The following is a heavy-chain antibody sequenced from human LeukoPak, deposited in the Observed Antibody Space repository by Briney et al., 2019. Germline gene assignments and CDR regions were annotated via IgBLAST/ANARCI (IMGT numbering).Heavy chain of an antibody. D-gene: IGHD4-17*01. J-gene: IGHJ4*02. CDR2: ISYDGSIK. Sequence: GRSLRLSCAASGFTFSSYGVHWVRQAPGKGLEWVAVISYDGSIKYYADSVKGRFTVSKDNSKNTLHLQMNSLRAEDTALYYCAKDLTKVTFGYHFDYWGQGTLVTVSS. V-gene: IGHV3-30*18. CDR3: AKDLTKVTFGYHFDY. CDR1: GFTFSSYG.